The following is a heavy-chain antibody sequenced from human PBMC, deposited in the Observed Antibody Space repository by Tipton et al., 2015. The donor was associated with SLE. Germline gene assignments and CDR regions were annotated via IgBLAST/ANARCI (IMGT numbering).Heavy chain of an antibody. CDR3: TKDIWRAHYFKYGMDV. CDR1: GFTFDEYA. D-gene: IGHD3-16*01. CDR2: INWSSDNI. Sequence: RSLRLSCAASGFTFDEYAMHWVRQAPGKGLEWVSGINWSSDNIGYADSVKGRFTISRDNAKNSLYLQMDSLRPEDTALYYCTKDIWRAHYFKYGMDVWGQGTTVTVSS. V-gene: IGHV3-9*01. J-gene: IGHJ6*02.